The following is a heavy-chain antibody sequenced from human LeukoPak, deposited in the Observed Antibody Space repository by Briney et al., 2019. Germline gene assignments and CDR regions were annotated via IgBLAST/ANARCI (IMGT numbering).Heavy chain of an antibody. D-gene: IGHD5-12*01. CDR2: ISRSGENT. Sequence: PGGSLRLSCAASGFIFSSYAMSWVRQAPGKGLEWVSAISRSGENTYYADSVKGRSTISRDNDKKSMYLQMNSLGADDTAVYFCARQGGYHFPNAFDIWGQGTLVTVSS. V-gene: IGHV3-23*01. CDR3: ARQGGYHFPNAFDI. J-gene: IGHJ3*02. CDR1: GFIFSSYA.